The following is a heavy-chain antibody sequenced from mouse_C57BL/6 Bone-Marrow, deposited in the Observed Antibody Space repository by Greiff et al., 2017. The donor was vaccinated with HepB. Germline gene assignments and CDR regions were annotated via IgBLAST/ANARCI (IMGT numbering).Heavy chain of an antibody. J-gene: IGHJ4*01. D-gene: IGHD2-1*01. CDR3: TDLLRAMDY. CDR1: GFTFSNYW. V-gene: IGHV6-3*01. Sequence: EVKLQESGGGLVQPGGSMKLSCVASGFTFSNYWMNWVRQSPEKGLEWVAQIRLKSDNYATHYAESVKGRFTISRDDSKSSVYLQMNNLRAEDTGIYYCTDLLRAMDYWGQGTSVTVSS. CDR2: IRLKSDNYAT.